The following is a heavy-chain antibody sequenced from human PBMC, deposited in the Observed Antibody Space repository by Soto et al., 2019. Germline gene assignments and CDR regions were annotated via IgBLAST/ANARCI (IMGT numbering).Heavy chain of an antibody. D-gene: IGHD4-17*01. J-gene: IGHJ3*01. CDR3: ANHGGFDF. CDR1: GFTCSSSG. CDR2: ISVRGDYR. V-gene: IGHV3-23*01. Sequence: EGQLLQSGGGLVQPGESLRVSCAASGFTCSSSGMSWVRQAPGKGLEWVSSISVRGDYRYYADSVKGRFTISRDNSKNTLYLQMNSLTAEDTAVYYCANHGGFDFWGQGTMVAVSS.